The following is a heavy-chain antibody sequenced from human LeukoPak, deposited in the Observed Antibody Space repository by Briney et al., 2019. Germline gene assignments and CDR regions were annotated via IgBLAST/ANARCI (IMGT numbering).Heavy chain of an antibody. V-gene: IGHV4-34*01. CDR3: ARGQNHFDFWSGSSSYYFDY. CDR2: INHSGST. D-gene: IGHD3-3*01. CDR1: GGSISSYY. Sequence: SETLSLTCTVSGGSISSYYWSWIRQPPGKGLEWIGEINHSGSTNYNPSLKSRVTISVDTSKNQFSLKLSSVTAADTAVYYCARGQNHFDFWSGSSSYYFDYWGQGTLVTVSS. J-gene: IGHJ4*02.